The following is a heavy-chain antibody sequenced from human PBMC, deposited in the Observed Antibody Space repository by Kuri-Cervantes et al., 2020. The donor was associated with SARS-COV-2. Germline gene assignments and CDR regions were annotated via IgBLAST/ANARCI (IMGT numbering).Heavy chain of an antibody. Sequence: SETLSLTCAVSGYSISSSNWWGWIRQPPGKGLAWIGYIYYSGSTYYNPSLKSRVTMSVDTSKNQFSLKLSSVTAADTAVYYCARARRYSGYGLDWGLWGQGTMVTDSS. V-gene: IGHV4-28*03. J-gene: IGHJ3*01. CDR3: ARARRYSGYGLDWGL. CDR2: IYYSGST. D-gene: IGHD5-12*01. CDR1: GYSISSSNW.